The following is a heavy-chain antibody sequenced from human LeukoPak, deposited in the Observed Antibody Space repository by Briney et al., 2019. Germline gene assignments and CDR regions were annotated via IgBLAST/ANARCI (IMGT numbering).Heavy chain of an antibody. CDR3: AKTSLSDASGHYYYMDV. V-gene: IGHV3-53*05. D-gene: IGHD3-3*01. CDR1: GFTVSSNY. Sequence: GGSLRLSCAVSGFTVSSNYMSWVRQAPGKGLEWVSLIYSGGSTYYADSVKGRFTISRDNSQNTVSLQVNNLRTEDTALYYCAKTSLSDASGHYYYMDVWGKGTTVTVSS. CDR2: IYSGGST. J-gene: IGHJ6*03.